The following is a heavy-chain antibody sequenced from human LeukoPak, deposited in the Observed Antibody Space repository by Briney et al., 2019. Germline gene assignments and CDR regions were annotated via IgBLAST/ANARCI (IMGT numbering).Heavy chain of an antibody. CDR2: IYYSGST. D-gene: IGHD2-21*02. V-gene: IGHV4-59*01. CDR3: ARGRGKAYYGGDCYSQLDFDY. CDR1: GGSISSYY. J-gene: IGHJ4*02. Sequence: SETLSLTCTVSGGSISSYYWSWIRQPPGKGLEWIGYIYYSGSTNYNPSLKSRVTISVDTSKNQFSLKLSSVTAADTAVYYCARGRGKAYYGGDCYSQLDFDYWGQGTLVTVSS.